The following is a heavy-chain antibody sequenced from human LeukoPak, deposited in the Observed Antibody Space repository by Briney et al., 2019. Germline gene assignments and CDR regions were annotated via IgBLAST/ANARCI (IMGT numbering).Heavy chain of an antibody. V-gene: IGHV3-7*03. J-gene: IGHJ4*02. CDR2: IKIDGSEK. CDR3: ARGSGWLDY. D-gene: IGHD6-19*01. Sequence: GGCLRLSCAASGYTFSGYWMSCVPQAPGKGLEWVANIKIDGSEKYYTDAVKGRFTISRDNAKNSLYLQMNNLRADDTAVYHCARGSGWLDYWGQGTLVTVSS. CDR1: GYTFSGYW.